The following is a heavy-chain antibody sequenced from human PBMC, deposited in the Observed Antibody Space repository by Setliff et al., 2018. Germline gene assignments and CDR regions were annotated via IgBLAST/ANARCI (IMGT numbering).Heavy chain of an antibody. Sequence: SLTCAVYGGSFSGYYWSWIRQPPGKRLEWIGEIIHSGSTNYNPSLKSRVTISMDTSKNQFSLKVSSVTAADTAVYYCARSFSRSEKFLLDYWGQEALVTVSS. V-gene: IGHV4-34*12. CDR3: ARSFSRSEKFLLDY. CDR2: IIHSGST. D-gene: IGHD2-15*01. CDR1: GGSFSGYY. J-gene: IGHJ4*02.